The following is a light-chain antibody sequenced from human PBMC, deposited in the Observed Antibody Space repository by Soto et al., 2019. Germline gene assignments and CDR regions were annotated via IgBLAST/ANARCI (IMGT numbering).Light chain of an antibody. CDR2: GTS. CDR1: QSVGSN. Sequence: EIVMTQSPATLSVSPGERATLSCRASQSVGSNLAWYQQKTGQTPRRLIYGTSTRATGIPPRISGSWSGTEFTHTISTMQSEDFAIYFCQQYNNWPPDRTFGQGTNGEIK. CDR3: QQYNNWPPDRT. J-gene: IGKJ1*01. V-gene: IGKV3-15*01.